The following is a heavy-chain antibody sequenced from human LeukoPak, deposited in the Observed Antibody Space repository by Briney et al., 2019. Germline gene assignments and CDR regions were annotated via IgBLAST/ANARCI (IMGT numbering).Heavy chain of an antibody. D-gene: IGHD2-21*01. Sequence: PGGSLRLSCEVSGFTFSAYGIHWVRQSPGKGLVWVAFARYDGRDKFYADSVKGRFIVSKDNSRTTLQLQMNSLRSEDTAVYFCARGGARDIWYFAYWGQGIRVTVSS. CDR2: ARYDGRDK. V-gene: IGHV3-30*02. J-gene: IGHJ4*02. CDR1: GFTFSAYG. CDR3: ARGGARDIWYFAY.